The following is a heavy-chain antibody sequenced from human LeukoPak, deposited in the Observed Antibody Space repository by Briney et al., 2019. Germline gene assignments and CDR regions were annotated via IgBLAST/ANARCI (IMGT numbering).Heavy chain of an antibody. CDR3: ARGFRLRYFGLYFFDY. CDR1: GDSVSSNSAA. CDR2: TYYRSKWYN. V-gene: IGHV6-1*01. J-gene: IGHJ4*02. Sequence: SQTLSLTCAISGDSVSSNSAAWNWIRQSPSRGLEWLGRTYYRSKWYNDYAVSVKSRITINPDTSKNQFSLKLISVTAADTAVYYCARGFRLRYFGLYFFDYWGQGTLVTVSS. D-gene: IGHD3-9*01.